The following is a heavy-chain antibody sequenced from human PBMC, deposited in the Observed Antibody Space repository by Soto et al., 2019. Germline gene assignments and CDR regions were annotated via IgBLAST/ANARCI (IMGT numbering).Heavy chain of an antibody. CDR2: ISSDGSRT. D-gene: IGHD1-1*01. Sequence: GGSXRLSCQASGGTFSGYWMHWVRQVPGKGLLWVSRISSDGSRTDYADSVKGRFTISRDNAQNIVYLQMNSLRVEDMAVYYCARSCCREQNWFDPWGQGTQVTVSS. CDR1: GGTFSGYW. J-gene: IGHJ5*02. CDR3: ARSCCREQNWFDP. V-gene: IGHV3-74*01.